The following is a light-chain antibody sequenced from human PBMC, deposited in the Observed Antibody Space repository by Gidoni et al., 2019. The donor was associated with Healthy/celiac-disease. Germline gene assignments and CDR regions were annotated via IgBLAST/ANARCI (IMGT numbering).Light chain of an antibody. CDR1: QSVSSN. CDR3: QQYNNWPPIT. CDR2: GAS. J-gene: IGKJ5*01. V-gene: IGKV3-15*01. Sequence: EIVMTQSPATLSVSPGERATLSCRARQSVSSNLAWYQQKPGQAPSLLIYGASTSATGIPARFSGSGSGTAFTLTISSLQSEDFAVYYCQQYNNWPPITFGQGTRLEIK.